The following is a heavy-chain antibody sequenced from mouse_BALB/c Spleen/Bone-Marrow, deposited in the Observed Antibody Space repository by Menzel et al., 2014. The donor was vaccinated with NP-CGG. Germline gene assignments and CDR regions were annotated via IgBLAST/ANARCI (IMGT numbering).Heavy chain of an antibody. D-gene: IGHD2-3*01. CDR2: IYPGDGDA. CDR3: VRWETPTVMDY. Sequence: VQLQQSGAELARPGASVKLSCKASGYTFTTYWMQWVKQRPGQGLECIGAIYPGDGDARYTQKFKGKASLTADKSSSTASMHLSSLASEYSAVYYCVRWETPTVMDYWGQGTSVTVSS. CDR1: GYTFTTYW. J-gene: IGHJ4*01. V-gene: IGHV1-87*01.